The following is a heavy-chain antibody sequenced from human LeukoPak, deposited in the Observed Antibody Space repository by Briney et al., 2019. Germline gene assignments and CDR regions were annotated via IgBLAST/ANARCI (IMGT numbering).Heavy chain of an antibody. J-gene: IGHJ4*02. V-gene: IGHV3-23*01. CDR3: VRSLDY. Sequence: GGSLRLSCAASGFTFSSYSMNWVRQAPGKGLEWVSVIAGSDGFTQYADSVKGRFTISRDNSKNTVYLQMNRLRVEDTALYYCVRSLDYWGQGTLVTVSS. CDR2: IAGSDGFT. CDR1: GFTFSSYS.